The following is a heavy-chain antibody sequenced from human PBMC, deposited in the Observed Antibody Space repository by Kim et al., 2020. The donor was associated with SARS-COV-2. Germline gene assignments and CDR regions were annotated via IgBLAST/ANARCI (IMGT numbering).Heavy chain of an antibody. V-gene: IGHV3-7*05. CDR2: ISQDGSGK. Sequence: GGSLRLSCGASGFTFSDYWMTWVRQAPGKGLECVAIISQDGSGKYYVDSLKGRFTISRDNAKDSLFLQMDSLRVDDTAVYYCARQGNVDCWGQGTRVTVAS. J-gene: IGHJ4*02. CDR3: ARQGNVDC. CDR1: GFTFSDYW.